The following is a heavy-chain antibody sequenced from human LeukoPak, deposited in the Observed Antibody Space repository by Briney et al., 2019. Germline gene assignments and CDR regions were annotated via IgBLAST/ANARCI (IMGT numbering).Heavy chain of an antibody. Sequence: ASVKVSCKASGYTFTTYGLSRVRQAPGQGLDWMGWISTYNGNTNYAQKFQGRVTITTDTSTSTAYMELRSLRSDDTAVYYCARDPTEDFWSGFYSYFDFWGQGTLVTVSS. J-gene: IGHJ4*02. CDR1: GYTFTTYG. D-gene: IGHD3-3*01. CDR2: ISTYNGNT. V-gene: IGHV1-18*01. CDR3: ARDPTEDFWSGFYSYFDF.